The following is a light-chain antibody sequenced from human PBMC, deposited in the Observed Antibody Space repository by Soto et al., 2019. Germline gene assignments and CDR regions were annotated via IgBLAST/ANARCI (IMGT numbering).Light chain of an antibody. J-gene: IGKJ5*01. CDR3: QQYGSPRT. CDR1: QSVSNNY. V-gene: IGKV3-20*01. CDR2: GAS. Sequence: EIVLTQSPGTLSLSPGERATLSCRASQSVSNNYLAWYQQKPGQAPRLLIYGASSRATGIPDRFSCSGSGTDFTLTISRLEPEDFAVYYCQQYGSPRTFGLGTRLEI.